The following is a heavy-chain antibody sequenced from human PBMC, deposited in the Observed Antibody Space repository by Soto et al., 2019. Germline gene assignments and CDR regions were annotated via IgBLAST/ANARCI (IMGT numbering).Heavy chain of an antibody. CDR3: AGVLAAAGTRWFDP. J-gene: IGHJ5*02. V-gene: IGHV1-69*02. D-gene: IGHD6-13*01. CDR1: GGTFSSYT. Sequence: QVQLVQSGAEVKKPGSSVKVSCKASGGTFSSYTISWVRQAPGQGLEWMGRIIPILGIANYAHKLQGRVTITADKSTSTAYMELSSLRSEDTAVYYCAGVLAAAGTRWFDPCGQGTLGTVS. CDR2: IIPILGIA.